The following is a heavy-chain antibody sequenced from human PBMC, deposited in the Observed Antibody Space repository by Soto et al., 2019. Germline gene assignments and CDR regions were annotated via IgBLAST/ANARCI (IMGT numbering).Heavy chain of an antibody. CDR2: IRTSSSTI. Sequence: GGSLRLSCAASGFTFGAYSMNWVRQAPGKGLEWVSYIRTSSSTIYYADSVKGRFTISRDNAKKSLYLQMNSLRDEDTAVYYCARGAFGNIEGPAPPTDYRGQGTQVTVSS. CDR3: ARGAFGNIEGPAPPTDY. V-gene: IGHV3-48*02. CDR1: GFTFGAYS. J-gene: IGHJ4*02. D-gene: IGHD1-26*01.